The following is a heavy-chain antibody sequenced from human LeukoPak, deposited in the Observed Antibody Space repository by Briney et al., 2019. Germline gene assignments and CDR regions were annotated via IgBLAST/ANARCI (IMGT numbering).Heavy chain of an antibody. CDR1: GGSISSYY. D-gene: IGHD6-13*01. J-gene: IGHJ4*02. CDR3: AREGTSSSWYGVDY. V-gene: IGHV4-59*12. CDR2: IHYSGST. Sequence: SETLSLTCTVSGGSISSYYWNWIRQPPGKGLEWIGYIHYSGSTNYNPSLKSRVTISVDTSKNQFSLKLSSVTAADTAVYYCAREGTSSSWYGVDYWGQGTLVTVSS.